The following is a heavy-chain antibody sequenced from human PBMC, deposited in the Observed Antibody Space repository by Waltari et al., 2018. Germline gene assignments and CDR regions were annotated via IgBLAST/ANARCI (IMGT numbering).Heavy chain of an antibody. Sequence: QVQLVQSGAEVKKPGASVKVSCKASGYTFTSYGISWVRQAPGQGLEWMGWISAYNGNTNSAQKLQGRVTMTTDTSTSTAYMELRSLRSDDTAVYYCARDRSPYYDFWRGIIGDYYMDVWGKGTTVTISS. CDR3: ARDRSPYYDFWRGIIGDYYMDV. CDR1: GYTFTSYG. V-gene: IGHV1-18*01. J-gene: IGHJ6*03. CDR2: ISAYNGNT. D-gene: IGHD3-3*01.